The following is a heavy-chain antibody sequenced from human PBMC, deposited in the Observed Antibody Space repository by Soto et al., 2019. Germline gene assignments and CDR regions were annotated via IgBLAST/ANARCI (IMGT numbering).Heavy chain of an antibody. CDR1: GFTFTTYA. V-gene: IGHV3-23*01. J-gene: IGHJ4*02. CDR2: ISGTGGTS. CDR3: AKYPEYSVYDGSYFDY. D-gene: IGHD5-12*01. Sequence: GGSLRLSCVASGFTFTTYAMSWVRQAPGKGLEWVSGISGTGGTSYYAGSVKGRFTISRDSSKSTLYLQMNSLRAEDTAVYYCAKYPEYSVYDGSYFDYWGQGTLVTVSS.